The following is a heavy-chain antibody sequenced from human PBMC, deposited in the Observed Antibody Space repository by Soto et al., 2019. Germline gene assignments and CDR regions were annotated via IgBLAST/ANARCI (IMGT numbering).Heavy chain of an antibody. V-gene: IGHV1-18*01. D-gene: IGHD3-10*01. J-gene: IGHJ6*01. Sequence: ASVKVSCKASGYTFTSYGISWVRQAPGQGLEWMGWISAYNGNTNYAQKLQGRVTMTTGTSTSTAYMELRSLRSDDTAVYYCARDKGDYYGSGSYYNRYYYYYGMDVWGQGTTVTSPQ. CDR3: ARDKGDYYGSGSYYNRYYYYYGMDV. CDR1: GYTFTSYG. CDR2: ISAYNGNT.